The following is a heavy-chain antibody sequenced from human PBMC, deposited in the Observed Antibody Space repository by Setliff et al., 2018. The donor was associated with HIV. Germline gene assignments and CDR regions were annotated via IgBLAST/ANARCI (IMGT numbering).Heavy chain of an antibody. J-gene: IGHJ3*02. CDR3: ARGHYPYDSSGYYYDAFDI. D-gene: IGHD3-22*01. Sequence: SETLSLTCTVSGGSISSGSYYWSWIRQPPGKGLEWIGEINHSGSTNYNPSLKSRVTISGDTSKNQFSLKLSSVTAADTAVYYCARGHYPYDSSGYYYDAFDIWGQGTMVTVS. CDR2: INHSGST. CDR1: GGSISSGSYY. V-gene: IGHV4-39*07.